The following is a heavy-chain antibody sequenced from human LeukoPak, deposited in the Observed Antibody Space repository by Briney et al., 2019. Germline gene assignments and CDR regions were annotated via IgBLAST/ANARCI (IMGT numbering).Heavy chain of an antibody. CDR1: GFTFSSYS. CDR3: AKDRLLNCRGDCYIFDY. Sequence: GGSLRLSCAASGFTFSSYSMNWVRQTPGKGLEWVSSISGSGDSTFYADSVKGRFSISRDNSKNTLYLQVNGLRTEDTAVYYCAKDRLLNCRGDCYIFDYWGQGTVVTVSS. V-gene: IGHV3-23*01. J-gene: IGHJ4*02. CDR2: ISGSGDST. D-gene: IGHD2-21*02.